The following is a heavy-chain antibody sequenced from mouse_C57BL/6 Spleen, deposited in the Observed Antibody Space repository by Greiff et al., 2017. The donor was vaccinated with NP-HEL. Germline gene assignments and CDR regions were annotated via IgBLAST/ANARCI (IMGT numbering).Heavy chain of an antibody. CDR1: GYTFTSYG. J-gene: IGHJ2*01. Sequence: QVQLQQSGAELARPGASVKLSCKASGYTFTSYGISWVKQRTGQGLEWIGEIYPRSGNTYYNEKFKGKATLTADKSSSTAYMELRSLTSEDSAVYFCARGGGFTTVVATGFDYWGQGTTLTVSS. V-gene: IGHV1-81*01. CDR3: ARGGGFTTVVATGFDY. CDR2: IYPRSGNT. D-gene: IGHD1-1*01.